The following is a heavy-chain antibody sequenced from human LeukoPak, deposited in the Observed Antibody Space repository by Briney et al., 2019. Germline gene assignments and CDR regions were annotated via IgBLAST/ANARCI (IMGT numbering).Heavy chain of an antibody. CDR1: GFTFSSDD. V-gene: IGHV3-23*01. CDR2: IGTSGGST. J-gene: IGHJ4*02. Sequence: GGSLRLFCAASGFTFSSDDLNWCGRAPGKGLQWGPGIGTSGGSTYYADSVKGRFTISRDNSKNTLYLQTNSLRAEDTAVYYCAKGTRRVVVPAATDYWGQGTLVTVSS. D-gene: IGHD2-2*01. CDR3: AKGTRRVVVPAATDY.